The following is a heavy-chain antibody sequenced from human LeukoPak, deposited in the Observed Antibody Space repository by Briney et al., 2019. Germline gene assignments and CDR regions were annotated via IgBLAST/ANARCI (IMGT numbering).Heavy chain of an antibody. CDR2: ISYDGSNK. Sequence: GRSLRLSCAASGFTFSSYAMHWVRQAPGKGLEWVAVISYDGSNKYYADSVKGRFTISRDNSENTLYLQMNSLRAEDTAVYYCARESVAVTPLVDYWGQGTLVTVSS. CDR1: GFTFSSYA. V-gene: IGHV3-30*04. J-gene: IGHJ4*02. D-gene: IGHD6-19*01. CDR3: ARESVAVTPLVDY.